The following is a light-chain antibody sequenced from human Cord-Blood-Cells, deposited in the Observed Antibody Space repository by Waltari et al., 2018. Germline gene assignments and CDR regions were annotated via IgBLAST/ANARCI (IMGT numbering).Light chain of an antibody. CDR1: QGIRND. CDR3: LQDYNYPWT. CDR2: AAS. J-gene: IGKJ1*01. V-gene: IGKV1-6*01. Sequence: IQLFQSQPFLAAYLGHRFPNTCRASQGIRNDLGWYQQKPGKAPKLLIYAASSLQSGVPSRFSGSGSGTDFTLTISSLQPEDFATYYCLQDYNYPWTFGQGTKVEIK.